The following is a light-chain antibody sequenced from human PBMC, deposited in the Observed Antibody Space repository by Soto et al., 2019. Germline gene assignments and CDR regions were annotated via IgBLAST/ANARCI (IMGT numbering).Light chain of an antibody. Sequence: QSALTQPPSASGSPGQSVTISCTGTSSDVGGYNYVSWYQQHPGKAPKLMIYEVSNRPSGFSNRFSGSKSGNTASLTISGLRAEDEADYYCSSYTSSSTLYVFGTGTKVTVL. CDR1: SSDVGGYNY. CDR3: SSYTSSSTLYV. V-gene: IGLV2-14*01. J-gene: IGLJ1*01. CDR2: EVS.